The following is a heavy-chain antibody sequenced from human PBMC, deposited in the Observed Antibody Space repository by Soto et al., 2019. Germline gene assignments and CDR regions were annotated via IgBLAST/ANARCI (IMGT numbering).Heavy chain of an antibody. CDR1: GGTFSSYA. D-gene: IGHD3-10*01. Sequence: QVQLVQSGAEVKKPGSSVKVSCKASGGTFSSYAISWVRQAPGQGLEWMGGIIPIFGTANYAQKFQGRVMIDSDDSTSPAYMELSSLRSEDTAGYYGASWELPADYYYDGRDVGGQGTTVTVSS. V-gene: IGHV1-69*01. J-gene: IGHJ6*02. CDR2: IIPIFGTA. CDR3: ASWELPADYYYDGRDV.